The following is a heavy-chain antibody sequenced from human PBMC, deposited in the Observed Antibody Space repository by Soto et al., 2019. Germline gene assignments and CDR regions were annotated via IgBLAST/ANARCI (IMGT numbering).Heavy chain of an antibody. CDR3: ARVPTGGGYDV. V-gene: IGHV1-46*03. Sequence: ASVKVSCKASGYTFTSYYMHWVRQAPGRGLEWMGIINPSGGSTSYAQKFQGRVTMTRDTSTSTVYTELSSLRSEDTAVYYCARVPTGGGYDVWGQGTMVTVSS. D-gene: IGHD3-22*01. CDR2: INPSGGST. J-gene: IGHJ3*01. CDR1: GYTFTSYY.